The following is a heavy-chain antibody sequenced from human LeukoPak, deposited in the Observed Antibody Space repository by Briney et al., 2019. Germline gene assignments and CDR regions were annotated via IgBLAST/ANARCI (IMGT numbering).Heavy chain of an antibody. CDR2: ISWNSGSI. J-gene: IGHJ4*02. V-gene: IGHV3-9*03. D-gene: IGHD6-13*01. Sequence: PVGSLRLSCAASGFTFDDYAMHWVRQAPGKGLEWVSGISWNSGSIGYADSVKGRFTISRDNAKNSLYLQMNSLRAEDMALYYCAKETQAAAGKHYFDYCGQGTLVTVSS. CDR3: AKETQAAAGKHYFDY. CDR1: GFTFDDYA.